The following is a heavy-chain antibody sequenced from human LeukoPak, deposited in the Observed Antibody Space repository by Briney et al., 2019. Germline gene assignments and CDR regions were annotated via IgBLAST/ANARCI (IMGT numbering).Heavy chain of an antibody. CDR3: ARYDSSGYSIEY. D-gene: IGHD3-22*01. J-gene: IGHJ4*02. Sequence: SETLSLTCTVSGGAISSHYWSWIRQPPGKGLEWIGYTYFSGDINYNPSLKSRVTISVDTSKTHFSLKLSSVTAADTAVYYCARYDSSGYSIEYWGQGTQVTVAS. CDR1: GGAISSHY. V-gene: IGHV4-59*11. CDR2: TYFSGDI.